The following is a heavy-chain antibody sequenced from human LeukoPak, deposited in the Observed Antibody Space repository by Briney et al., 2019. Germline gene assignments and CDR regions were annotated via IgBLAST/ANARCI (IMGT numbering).Heavy chain of an antibody. D-gene: IGHD3-3*01. CDR3: ARGVVLRFLEWLPRNLNWFDP. CDR1: GGSISSSNW. Sequence: PSEALSLTCAVSGGSISSSNWWSWVRPPPGKGLEWIGEIYHSGSTNYNPSLKSRVTISVDKSKNQFSLKLSSVTAADTAVYYCARGVVLRFLEWLPRNLNWFDPWGQGTLVTVSS. CDR2: IYHSGST. J-gene: IGHJ5*02. V-gene: IGHV4-4*02.